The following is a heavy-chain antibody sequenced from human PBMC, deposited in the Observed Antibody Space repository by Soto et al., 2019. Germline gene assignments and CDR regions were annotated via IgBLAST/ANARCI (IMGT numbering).Heavy chain of an antibody. Sequence: SVTCSVAGGSIRGVGYYRSIISQHPGKGLEWIGYIYYSGSTYYNPSLKSRVTISVDTSKNQFSLKLSSVTAADTAVYYCARVITIFGVITIYGMDVWGQGTTVTVSS. CDR2: IYYSGST. CDR1: GGSIRGVGYY. D-gene: IGHD3-3*01. J-gene: IGHJ6*02. V-gene: IGHV4-31*03. CDR3: ARVITIFGVITIYGMDV.